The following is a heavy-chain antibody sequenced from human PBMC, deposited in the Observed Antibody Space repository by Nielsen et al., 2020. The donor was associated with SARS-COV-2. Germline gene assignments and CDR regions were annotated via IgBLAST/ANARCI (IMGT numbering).Heavy chain of an antibody. CDR3: ALDGSGEGLDV. J-gene: IGHJ6*02. CDR1: GFSFSYHW. Sequence: GESLKISCKGFGFSFSYHWINWVRQMPGKGLEWMGRIDPSDSYTSYSPSFEGHVTISADKSVSTAYLHWSSLKASDSATYYCALDGSGEGLDVWGQGTTVTVSS. CDR2: IDPSDSYT. D-gene: IGHD5-24*01. V-gene: IGHV5-10-1*01.